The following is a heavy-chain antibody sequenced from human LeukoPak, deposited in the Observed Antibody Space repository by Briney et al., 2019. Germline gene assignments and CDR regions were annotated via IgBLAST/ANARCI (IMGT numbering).Heavy chain of an antibody. V-gene: IGHV3-7*01. CDR2: IKKDGSEK. D-gene: IGHD2-15*01. CDR3: AKNGDRGAYCSGGSCYPYYYYNMDV. CDR1: GFTFSSHW. J-gene: IGHJ6*03. Sequence: GGSLRLSCAASGFTFSSHWMSWVRQAPGKGLEWVANIKKDGSEKYYVDAVKGRFTISRDNAKTSLYLQMNSLRAEDTAVYYCAKNGDRGAYCSGGSCYPYYYYNMDVWGKGTTVTISS.